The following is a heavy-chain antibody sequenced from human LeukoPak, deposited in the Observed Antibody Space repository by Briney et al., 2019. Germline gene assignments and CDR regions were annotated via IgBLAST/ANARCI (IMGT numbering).Heavy chain of an antibody. CDR3: ARGRFGKIFDY. CDR2: IKQDGSEE. CDR1: GFTFSSYW. D-gene: IGHD3-10*01. J-gene: IGHJ4*02. V-gene: IGHV3-7*03. Sequence: GGSLRLSCAASGFTFSSYWMSWVRQAPGKGLEWVANIKQDGSEEYYVDSVKGRFTISRDNAKNSLYLQMNSLRAEDTAVYYCARGRFGKIFDYWGQGTLVTVSS.